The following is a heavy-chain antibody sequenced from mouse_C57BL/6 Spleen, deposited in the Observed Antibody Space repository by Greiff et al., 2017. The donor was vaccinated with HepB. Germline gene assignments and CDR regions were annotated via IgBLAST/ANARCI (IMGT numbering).Heavy chain of an antibody. D-gene: IGHD2-4*01. J-gene: IGHJ4*01. CDR1: GYTFTDYN. CDR3: ARWDDYDDPSMDY. V-gene: IGHV1-22*01. Sequence: VQLQQSGPELVKPGASVKMSCKASGYTFTDYNMHWVKQSHGKSLEWIGYINPNNGGTSYNQKFKGKATLTVNKSSSTAYMELRSLTSEDSAVYYCARWDDYDDPSMDYWGQGTSVTVSS. CDR2: INPNNGGT.